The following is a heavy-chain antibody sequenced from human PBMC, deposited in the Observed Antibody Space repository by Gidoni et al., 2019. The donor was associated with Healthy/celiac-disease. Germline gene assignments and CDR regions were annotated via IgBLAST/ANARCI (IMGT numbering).Heavy chain of an antibody. Sequence: QVQLVQSGAEVKKPGSSVKVSCKASGGTFSSYAISWVRQAPGQGLEWMGGIIPIFGTANYAQKFQGRVTITADESTSTAYMELSSLRSEDTAVYYCASKGGREVYADRRPYYYYYYMDVWGKGTTVTVSS. D-gene: IGHD2-8*01. CDR2: IIPIFGTA. CDR1: GGTFSSYA. CDR3: ASKGGREVYADRRPYYYYYYMDV. J-gene: IGHJ6*03. V-gene: IGHV1-69*01.